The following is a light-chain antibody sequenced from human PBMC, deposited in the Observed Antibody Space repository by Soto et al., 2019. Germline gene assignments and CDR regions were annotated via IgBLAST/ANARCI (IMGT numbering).Light chain of an antibody. V-gene: IGKV3-15*01. CDR2: GAS. CDR1: QSVSSN. Sequence: EIVMTQSPATLSVSPGERATLSCRASQSVSSNLAWYQQKPGQAPRLIIYGASTRATGIPARFSGSGSGTEFTLTISSLQSEDFAVYYCQQYNNWPPLTFDGGTKVEIK. CDR3: QQYNNWPPLT. J-gene: IGKJ4*01.